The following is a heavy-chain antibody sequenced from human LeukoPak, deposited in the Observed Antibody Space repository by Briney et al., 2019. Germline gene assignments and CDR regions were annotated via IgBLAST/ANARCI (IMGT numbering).Heavy chain of an antibody. D-gene: IGHD6-19*01. J-gene: IGHJ4*02. V-gene: IGHV3-7*01. CDR1: GFTLSSYW. CDR3: ARWGCSSGSSGLSCHVDY. Sequence: QPGGSLRLPCAVSGFTLSSYWMSWVRQAPGKGLEWVANIKPDGSEKYYVDSVKGRFTVSRDNAENSLYLQMNSLRAEDTAVCYCARWGCSSGSSGLSCHVDYWGQGTLVTVSS. CDR2: IKPDGSEK.